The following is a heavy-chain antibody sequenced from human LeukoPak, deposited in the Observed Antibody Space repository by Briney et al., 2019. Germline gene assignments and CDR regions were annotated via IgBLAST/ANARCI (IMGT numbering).Heavy chain of an antibody. CDR3: ATSVPRTRIFDS. V-gene: IGHV3-21*01. CDR2: ISSDSGSI. D-gene: IGHD1-14*01. Sequence: GGSLRLSCAASGFTFSSYSMNWVRRAPGKGLEWVSIISSDSGSIAYADSARGRFTISRDNAKNSLYLQMNSLRAEDTAVYYCATSVPRTRIFDSWGQGILVTVSS. CDR1: GFTFSSYS. J-gene: IGHJ4*02.